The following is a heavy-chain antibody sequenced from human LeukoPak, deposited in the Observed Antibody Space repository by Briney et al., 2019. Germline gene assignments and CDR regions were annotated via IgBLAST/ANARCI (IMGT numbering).Heavy chain of an antibody. CDR1: GGSISSGGYS. D-gene: IGHD6-13*01. CDR3: ARGSYSSSWYWVY. CDR2: IYHSGST. Sequence: PSQTLSLTCAVSGGSISSGGYSWSWIRQPPGKGLEGIGYIYHSGSTYYNPSLKSRVTISVDRSKNQFSLKLSSVTAADTAVYYCARGSYSSSWYWVYWGQGTLVTVSS. V-gene: IGHV4-30-2*01. J-gene: IGHJ4*02.